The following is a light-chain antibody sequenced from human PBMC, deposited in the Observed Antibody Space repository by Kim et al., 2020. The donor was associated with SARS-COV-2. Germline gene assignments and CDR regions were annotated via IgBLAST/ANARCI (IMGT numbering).Light chain of an antibody. Sequence: GQRVTISCSGSSANIGNNYVSWYQQLPGTAPKLLIYDNDKRPSGIPDRFSGSRSGTSATLGITGLQTGDEADYYCGTWDSSLSVGIFGGGTKLTVL. V-gene: IGLV1-51*01. CDR2: DND. CDR1: SANIGNNY. CDR3: GTWDSSLSVGI. J-gene: IGLJ2*01.